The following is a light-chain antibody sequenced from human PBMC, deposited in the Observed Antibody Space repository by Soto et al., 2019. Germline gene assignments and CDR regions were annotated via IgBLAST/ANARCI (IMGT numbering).Light chain of an antibody. Sequence: QSALTQPASVSGSPGQSITISCTGTNSDVGGYNYVSWYQQHPGKAPKLMIYEVSNRPSGVSNRFSGSKSGNTASLIISGLQAEDEAHYYCSSYTSSLTRVFGGGTKGTVL. J-gene: IGLJ2*01. CDR2: EVS. CDR3: SSYTSSLTRV. V-gene: IGLV2-14*01. CDR1: NSDVGGYNY.